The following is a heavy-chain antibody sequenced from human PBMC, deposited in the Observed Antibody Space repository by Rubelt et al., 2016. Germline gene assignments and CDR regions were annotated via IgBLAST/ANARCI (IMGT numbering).Heavy chain of an antibody. J-gene: IGHJ6*02. Sequence: GASVKVSCKASGYTFTSYYMHWVRQAPGQGLEWMGWMNPNSGNTGYAQKFQGRVTMTRNTSISTAYMELSSLRSEDTAVYYCARVPIYGSSSWIYYYYYGMDVWGQGTTVTVSS. V-gene: IGHV1-8*02. CDR2: MNPNSGNT. D-gene: IGHD6-13*01. CDR1: GYTFTSYY. CDR3: ARVPIYGSSSWIYYYYYGMDV.